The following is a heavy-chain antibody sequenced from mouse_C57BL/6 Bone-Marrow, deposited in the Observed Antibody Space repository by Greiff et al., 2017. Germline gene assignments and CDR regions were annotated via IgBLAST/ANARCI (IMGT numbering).Heavy chain of an antibody. CDR2: IYPRSGNT. V-gene: IGHV1-81*01. CDR1: GYTFTSYG. J-gene: IGHJ4*01. D-gene: IGHD2-5*01. Sequence: QVQLQQSGAELARPGASVKLSCKASGYTFTSYGISWVKQRTGQGLEWIGEIYPRSGNTYYNEKFKGKATLTADKSSSTAYMELRSLTSEDSAVYFCARGTYYSNLGSMDYWGQGTSVTVSS. CDR3: ARGTYYSNLGSMDY.